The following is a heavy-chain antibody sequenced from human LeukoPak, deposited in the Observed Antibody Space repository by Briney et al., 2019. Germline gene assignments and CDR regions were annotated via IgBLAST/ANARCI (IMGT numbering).Heavy chain of an antibody. V-gene: IGHV3-23*01. CDR2: ISGSGGST. D-gene: IGHD6-19*01. J-gene: IGHJ4*02. CDR3: AKDSGYSSGWYYDY. CDR1: GFTFSSYA. Sequence: GGSLRLSCAASGFTFSSYAMSWVRQAPGKGLEWVSAISGSGGSTYYADSVKGRFTISRDNSKNTLYLQLNSLRAEDTAVYYCAKDSGYSSGWYYDYWGQGTLVTVSS.